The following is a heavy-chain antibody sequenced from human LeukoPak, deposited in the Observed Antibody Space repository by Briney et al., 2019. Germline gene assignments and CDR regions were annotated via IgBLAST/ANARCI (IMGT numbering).Heavy chain of an antibody. D-gene: IGHD1-26*01. CDR3: ASRVGATRDY. V-gene: IGHV1-69*02. Sequence: GSSVKVSCKASGGTFSSYTISWVRQAPGQGLEWVGRIIPILGIANYAQKFQGRVTITADKSTSTAYMELSSLRSEDTAVYYCASRVGATRDYWGQGTLVTVSS. J-gene: IGHJ4*02. CDR2: IIPILGIA. CDR1: GGTFSSYT.